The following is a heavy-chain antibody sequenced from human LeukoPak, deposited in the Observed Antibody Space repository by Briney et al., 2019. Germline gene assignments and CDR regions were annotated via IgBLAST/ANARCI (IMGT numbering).Heavy chain of an antibody. J-gene: IGHJ3*02. CDR1: GSTFSNYP. V-gene: IGHV3-30-3*01. CDR2: VSRDGISK. CDR3: AREIPNAFDI. Sequence: GRSLRLSCAASGSTFSNYPMHWVRQAPGKGLEWVAVVSRDGISKYYPDFVRGRFTISRDNSKNTLYLEVNSLRSEDTAVFYCAREIPNAFDIWGQGTMVTVSS.